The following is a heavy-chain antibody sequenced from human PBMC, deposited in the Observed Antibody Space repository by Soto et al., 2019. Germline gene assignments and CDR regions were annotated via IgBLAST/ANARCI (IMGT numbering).Heavy chain of an antibody. CDR2: IYYSGST. D-gene: IGHD6-13*01. CDR3: ARDLQQYSSSWEGPGFDY. CDR1: GFSISSYY. J-gene: IGHJ4*02. Sequence: SETMSLTCTFSGFSISSYYLNLIRQHPGKGLEWIGYIYYSGSTNYNPSLKSRVTISVDTSKNQFSLKLSSVTAADTAVYYCARDLQQYSSSWEGPGFDYWGQGTLVTVSS. V-gene: IGHV4-59*01.